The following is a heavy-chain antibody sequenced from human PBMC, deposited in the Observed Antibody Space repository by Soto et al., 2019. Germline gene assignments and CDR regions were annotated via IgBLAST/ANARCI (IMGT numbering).Heavy chain of an antibody. Sequence: TETLSLTCTVSGGSISSGNNYWSWIRQHPGKGLEWIGSIYDSGSTYYNASLKSRVTISVDTSKNQFSLKLTSVTDADTAVYYCASGIDFYYAMDVWGQGTTVTVSS. CDR2: IYDSGST. CDR3: ASGIDFYYAMDV. V-gene: IGHV4-39*07. CDR1: GGSISSGNNY. J-gene: IGHJ6*01.